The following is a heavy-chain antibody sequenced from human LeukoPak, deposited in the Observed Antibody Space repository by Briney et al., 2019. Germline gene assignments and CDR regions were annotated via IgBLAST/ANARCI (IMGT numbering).Heavy chain of an antibody. V-gene: IGHV3-23*01. Sequence: PGGSLRLSCAASGFSFSSYAMSWVRQAPGRGLEWVSTISAFGGTTYYADSVKGRFTISRDNSKNTLYLQMNSLRAEDTAVYYCAKASRGLVGPTSYFDYWGQGTLVTVSS. CDR3: AKASRGLVGPTSYFDY. CDR2: ISAFGGTT. J-gene: IGHJ4*02. CDR1: GFSFSSYA. D-gene: IGHD1-26*01.